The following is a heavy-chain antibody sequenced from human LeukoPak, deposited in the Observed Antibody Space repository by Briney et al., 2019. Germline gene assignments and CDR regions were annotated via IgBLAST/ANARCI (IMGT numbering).Heavy chain of an antibody. V-gene: IGHV4-61*01. CDR2: IYYSGST. Sequence: SETLSLTCTVSGGSVSSGSYYWSWIRQPPGKGLEWIGYIYYSGSTNYNPSLKSRVTISVDTSKNQFSLKLSSVTAADTAVYYCARGPTGWFGDYYYYYYYGMDVWGQGTTVTVSS. CDR1: GGSVSSGSYY. CDR3: ARGPTGWFGDYYYYYYYGMDV. J-gene: IGHJ6*02. D-gene: IGHD3-10*01.